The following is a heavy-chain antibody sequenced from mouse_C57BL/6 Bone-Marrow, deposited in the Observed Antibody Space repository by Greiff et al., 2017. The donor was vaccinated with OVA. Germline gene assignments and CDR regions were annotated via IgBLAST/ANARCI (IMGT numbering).Heavy chain of an antibody. CDR2: ISSGGSYT. Sequence: EVKLQESGGDLVKPGGSLKLSCAASGFTFSSYGMSWVRQTPDKRLEWVATISSGGSYTYYPDSVKGRFTISRDNAKNTLYLQMSSLKSEDTAMYYCARHGATVVDWYFDVWGTGTTVTVSS. D-gene: IGHD1-1*01. CDR3: ARHGATVVDWYFDV. V-gene: IGHV5-6*01. CDR1: GFTFSSYG. J-gene: IGHJ1*03.